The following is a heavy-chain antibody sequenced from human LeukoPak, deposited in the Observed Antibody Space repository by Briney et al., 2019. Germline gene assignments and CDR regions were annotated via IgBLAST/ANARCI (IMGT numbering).Heavy chain of an antibody. CDR2: INPSGGST. J-gene: IGHJ4*02. CDR3: ARELTAAGAIDY. V-gene: IGHV1-46*01. Sequence: ASVKVSCKASGYTFTSYYMHWVRQAPGQGREWMGIINPSGGSTSYAQKFQGRVTMTRDMSTSTVYMELSSLRSEDTAVYYCARELTAAGAIDYWGQGTLVTVSS. CDR1: GYTFTSYY. D-gene: IGHD6-13*01.